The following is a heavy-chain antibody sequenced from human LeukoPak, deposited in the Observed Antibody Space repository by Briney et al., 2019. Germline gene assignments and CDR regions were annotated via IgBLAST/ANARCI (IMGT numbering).Heavy chain of an antibody. V-gene: IGHV3-23*01. Sequence: SCKASGGTFSSYAMSWVRQAPGKGLEWVSAISGSGGSTYYADSVKGRFTISRDNSKNTLYLQMNSLRAEDTALYYCAKPRLRPAFDIWGQGTLVTVSP. J-gene: IGHJ3*02. CDR1: GGTFSSYA. CDR3: AKPRLRPAFDI. D-gene: IGHD4-17*01. CDR2: ISGSGGST.